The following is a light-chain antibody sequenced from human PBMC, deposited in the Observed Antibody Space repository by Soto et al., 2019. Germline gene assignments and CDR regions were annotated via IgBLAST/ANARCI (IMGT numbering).Light chain of an antibody. CDR1: QSVSSN. CDR2: GAS. CDR3: QHYNNWPLT. V-gene: IGKV3-15*01. J-gene: IGKJ4*01. Sequence: EIVMTQSPATLSVSPGERATLSCRASQSVSSNLAWYQQKPGQAPRLPIYGASTRATGIPARFSGSGSGTEFTLTISSLQSEDFAVYYCQHYNNWPLTFGGGTKVEIK.